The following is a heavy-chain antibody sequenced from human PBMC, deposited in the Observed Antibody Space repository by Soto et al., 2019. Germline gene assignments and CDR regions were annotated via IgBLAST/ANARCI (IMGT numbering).Heavy chain of an antibody. CDR1: GGSISSYY. CDR2: VHHSWGS. CDR3: ARQGFGPLHCLVDV. Sequence: QVQLQESGPGLVKPSETLSLSCTVSGGSISSYYWSWFRQSPGKRMEWIGYVHHSWGSSYNPSLQSGVAISLDTSKMQFSLKVTSVTATDTAVYYCARQGFGPLHCLVDVWGQGTTVTVSS. V-gene: IGHV4-59*08. J-gene: IGHJ6*02. D-gene: IGHD3-10*01.